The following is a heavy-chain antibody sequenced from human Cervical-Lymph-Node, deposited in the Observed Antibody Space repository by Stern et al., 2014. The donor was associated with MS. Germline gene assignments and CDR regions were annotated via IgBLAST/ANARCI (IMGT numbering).Heavy chain of an antibody. J-gene: IGHJ5*02. CDR2: ISSSSSYI. V-gene: IGHV3-21*01. D-gene: IGHD3-9*01. CDR3: ARDLRYPPFDP. Sequence: EVQLVESGGGLVKHGGSLRLSCAASGFTFSSYSMNWVRQAPGKGLEWVSSISSSSSYIYYADSVKGRFTISRDNAKNSLYLQMNSLRAEDTAVYYCARDLRYPPFDPWGQGTLVTVSS. CDR1: GFTFSSYS.